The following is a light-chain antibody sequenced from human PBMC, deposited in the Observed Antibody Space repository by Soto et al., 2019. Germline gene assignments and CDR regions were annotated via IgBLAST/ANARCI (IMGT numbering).Light chain of an antibody. CDR1: QDIGDW. CDR2: AAS. J-gene: IGKJ4*01. V-gene: IGKV1-12*01. CDR3: QQGYSFPVT. Sequence: DIQMTQSPSSVFPSVEERVSITCRASQDIGDWLAWYQQKPGKAPKLLVYAASSLQSGVPSRFSGSGSGTDFTLTISSLQPEDFATYYCQQGYSFPVTFGGGTKVEIK.